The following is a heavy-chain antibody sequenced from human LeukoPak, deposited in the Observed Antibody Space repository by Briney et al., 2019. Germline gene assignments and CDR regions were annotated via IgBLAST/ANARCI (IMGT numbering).Heavy chain of an antibody. J-gene: IGHJ3*02. Sequence: SGGPLRLSCAASGFTFSSYAMSWVRQAPGKGLEWVSAISGSGGSTYYADSVKGRFTISRDNSKNTLYLQMNSLRAEDTAVYYCAKGPYYYDSSGLNDAFDIWGQGTMVTVSS. CDR1: GFTFSSYA. CDR3: AKGPYYYDSSGLNDAFDI. CDR2: ISGSGGST. D-gene: IGHD3-22*01. V-gene: IGHV3-23*01.